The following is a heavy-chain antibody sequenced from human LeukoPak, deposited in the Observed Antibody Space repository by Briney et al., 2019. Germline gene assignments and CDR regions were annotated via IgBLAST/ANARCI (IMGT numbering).Heavy chain of an antibody. CDR3: ARDTRYTAAAPGFDP. CDR1: GGSFSGYY. Sequence: SETLSLTCAVYGGSFSGYYWSWIRQPPGKGLEWIGEINHSGSTNYNPSLKSRVTMSVDTSKNQFSLKLSSVTAADTAVYYCARDTRYTAAAPGFDPWGQGTLVTVSS. D-gene: IGHD6-13*01. V-gene: IGHV4-34*01. J-gene: IGHJ5*02. CDR2: INHSGST.